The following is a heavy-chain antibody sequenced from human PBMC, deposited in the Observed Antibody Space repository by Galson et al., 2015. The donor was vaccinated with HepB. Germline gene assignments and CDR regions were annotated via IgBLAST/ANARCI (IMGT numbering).Heavy chain of an antibody. J-gene: IGHJ5*02. CDR2: IKDSGDST. Sequence: SLRLSCAVSGFTFSNYAMSWVRQAPGKGLEWVSAIKDSGDSTYYADSVKGRFTISRDNSKNTLYLQMNSLRAEDTALYYCAKEGYCSSTSCYLGNSVDPWGQGTLVTVSS. CDR1: GFTFSNYA. CDR3: AKEGYCSSTSCYLGNSVDP. V-gene: IGHV3-23*01. D-gene: IGHD2-2*01.